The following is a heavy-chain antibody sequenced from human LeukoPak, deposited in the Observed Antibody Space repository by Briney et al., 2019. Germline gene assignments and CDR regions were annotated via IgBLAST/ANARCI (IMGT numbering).Heavy chain of an antibody. J-gene: IGHJ6*01. D-gene: IGHD1-26*01. V-gene: IGHV4-59*02. CDR3: ARGQASARYYYYGMDV. Sequence: SESQSPTCPLAGGSVSRYYCSWVRQPPGKGLEWIGYIYYSGSTNYNPSLKSRVTISVEASKNQFSKNLSSVTAADTAVYYCARGQASARYYYYGMDVWRQGTTVTVSS. CDR2: IYYSGST. CDR1: GGSVSRYY.